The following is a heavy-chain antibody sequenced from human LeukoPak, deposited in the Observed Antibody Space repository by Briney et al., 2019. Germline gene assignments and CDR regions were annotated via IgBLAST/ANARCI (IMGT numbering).Heavy chain of an antibody. D-gene: IGHD5-18*01. CDR1: GFTFRNAW. J-gene: IGHJ4*02. Sequence: GGALRLSCAASGFTFRNAWMSWVRQAPGKGLEWVAHINPKSDGGTADYAAPVKGRFSISRDDSENTLHLQMNSLKTEDTAVYYCTTGTWIQLWLADFWGQGTLVTVSS. V-gene: IGHV3-15*01. CDR3: TTGTWIQLWLADF. CDR2: INPKSDGGTA.